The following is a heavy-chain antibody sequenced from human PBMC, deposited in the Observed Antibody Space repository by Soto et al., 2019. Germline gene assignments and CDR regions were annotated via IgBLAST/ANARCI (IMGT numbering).Heavy chain of an antibody. D-gene: IGHD2-2*01. J-gene: IGHJ4*02. V-gene: IGHV3-64*01. Sequence: GGSLRLSCAASGFTFSSYAMHWVRQAPGKGLEYVSAISSNGGSTYYANSVKGRFTISRHNSKNTLYLQMGSLRAEGMALYYCAREGYCSSTSCYSFDYWGQGTLVTVSS. CDR1: GFTFSSYA. CDR2: ISSNGGST. CDR3: AREGYCSSTSCYSFDY.